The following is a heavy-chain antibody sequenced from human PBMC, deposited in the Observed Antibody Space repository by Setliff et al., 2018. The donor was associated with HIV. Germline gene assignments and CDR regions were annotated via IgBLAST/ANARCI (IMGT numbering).Heavy chain of an antibody. CDR2: VSYNGIT. V-gene: IGHV4-59*08. Sequence: PSETLSLPCSVSGGSMRNYYWSWIRQPPRKGLEWVGYVSYNGITTYNPSLKSRVTISVDTSKNQFSLKLTSVTAADTAVYYCARHRPWEVEVFDIWGQGTMVTVSS. D-gene: IGHD1-26*01. J-gene: IGHJ3*02. CDR3: ARHRPWEVEVFDI. CDR1: GGSMRNYY.